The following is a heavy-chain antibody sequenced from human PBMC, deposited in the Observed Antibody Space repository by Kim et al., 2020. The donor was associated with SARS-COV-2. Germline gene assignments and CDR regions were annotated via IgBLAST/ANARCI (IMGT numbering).Heavy chain of an antibody. CDR2: ISAYNGNT. Sequence: ASVKVSCKASGYTFTSYGISWVRQAPGQGLEWMGWISAYNGNTNYAQKLQGRVTMTTDTSTSTAYMELRSLRSDDTAVYYCARGKVAGPLGSYYYYYGMDVWGQGTTVTVSS. CDR1: GYTFTSYG. D-gene: IGHD6-19*01. V-gene: IGHV1-18*01. CDR3: ARGKVAGPLGSYYYYYGMDV. J-gene: IGHJ6*02.